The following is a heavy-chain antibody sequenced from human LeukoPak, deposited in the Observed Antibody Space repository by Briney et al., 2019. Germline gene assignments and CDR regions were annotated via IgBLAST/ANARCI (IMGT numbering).Heavy chain of an antibody. J-gene: IGHJ6*03. V-gene: IGHV1-69*13. CDR3: ASNMYYYGSGRKYMDV. D-gene: IGHD3-10*01. CDR2: IIPIFGTA. Sequence: SVKVSCKASGGTFSSYAISWVRQAPGQGLEWMGGIIPIFGTANYAQKFQGRVTITADESTSTACMELSSLRSEDTAVYYCASNMYYYGSGRKYMDVWGKGTTVTVSS. CDR1: GGTFSSYA.